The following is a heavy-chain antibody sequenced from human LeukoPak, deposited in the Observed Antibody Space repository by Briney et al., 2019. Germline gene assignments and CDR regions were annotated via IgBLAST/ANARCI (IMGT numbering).Heavy chain of an antibody. CDR1: GYTFTNYY. V-gene: IGHV1-46*01. D-gene: IGHD5-24*01. CDR2: INPSGDST. Sequence: GASVKVSCKASGYTFTNYYMHGVRQAPGQGLEWVGMINPSGDSTRYAQKLQGRVTMTTDTSTSTAYMELRSLRSDDTAVYYCARDAPLKDGYNVNWFDPWGQRTLVTVSS. J-gene: IGHJ5*02. CDR3: ARDAPLKDGYNVNWFDP.